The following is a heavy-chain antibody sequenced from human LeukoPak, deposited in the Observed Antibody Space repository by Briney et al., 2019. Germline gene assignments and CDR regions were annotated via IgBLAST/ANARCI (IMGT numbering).Heavy chain of an antibody. D-gene: IGHD6-6*01. CDR1: GGSISSYY. CDR2: IYYSGNT. Sequence: SETLSLTCTVSGGSISSYYWSWIRQPPGKGLEWIGYIYYSGNTNYNPSLRSRVTISIDTSKNQFSLNLKSVTAADTAIYYCAREGLAARRGAFDIWGQGTVVSVSS. CDR3: AREGLAARRGAFDI. J-gene: IGHJ3*02. V-gene: IGHV4-59*01.